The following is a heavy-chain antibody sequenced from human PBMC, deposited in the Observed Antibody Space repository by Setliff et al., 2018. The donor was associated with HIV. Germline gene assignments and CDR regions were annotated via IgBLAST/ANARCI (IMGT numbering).Heavy chain of an antibody. V-gene: IGHV4-30-4*08. CDR2: IFYRGIT. Sequence: SETLSLTCTVSGDSISRGDYYWSWIRQAPGKGLEWIGYIFYRGITYYNPSLQSRVTISIETSKNQFFLNLNSVTAADTAVYYCASLKGHYFDTSGYYNNWFDPWGQGTLVTVSS. CDR1: GDSISRGDYY. J-gene: IGHJ5*02. CDR3: ASLKGHYFDTSGYYNNWFDP. D-gene: IGHD3-22*01.